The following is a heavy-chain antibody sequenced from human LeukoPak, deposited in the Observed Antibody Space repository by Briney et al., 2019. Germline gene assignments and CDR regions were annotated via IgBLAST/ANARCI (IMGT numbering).Heavy chain of an antibody. V-gene: IGHV2-5*02. CDR1: GFSLSTSGVG. CDR2: IYWDSDK. D-gene: IGHD6-25*01. CDR3: AHSISGVGSFDY. J-gene: IGHJ4*02. Sequence: ESGPTLVKPTQTLTLTCTFSGFSLSTSGVGVGWIRQPPGKALEWLALIYWDSDKRHSPSLESRLTITKDTSKNQVVLTMTNMDPVDTATYYCAHSISGVGSFDYWGQGTLVTVPS.